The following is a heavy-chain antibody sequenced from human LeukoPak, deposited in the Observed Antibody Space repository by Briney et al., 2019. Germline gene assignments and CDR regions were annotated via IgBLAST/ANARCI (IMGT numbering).Heavy chain of an antibody. V-gene: IGHV4-4*07. D-gene: IGHD6-13*01. CDR1: GDSISYFY. CDR2: FSSIGTT. Sequence: SETLSLTCSVSGDSISYFYWSWIRQAAGKGLEWIGRFSSIGTTDYNASLKSRFTISGDTPKNQFSLKLSSVTDADTAVYYCARQSLPGIPAAGTFWTAWGKGTTVTVSS. CDR3: ARQSLPGIPAAGTFWTA. J-gene: IGHJ6*04.